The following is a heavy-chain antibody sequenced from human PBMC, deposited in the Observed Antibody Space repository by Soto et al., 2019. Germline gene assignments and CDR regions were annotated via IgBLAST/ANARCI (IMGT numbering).Heavy chain of an antibody. V-gene: IGHV1-69*01. J-gene: IGHJ6*02. CDR3: ARGVAPRGYYYYYGMDV. D-gene: IGHD2-15*01. CDR1: GGTFSSYA. Sequence: QVQLVQSGAEVKKPGSSVKVSCKASGGTFSSYAISWVRQAPGQGLEWMGGIIPIFGTANYARKFQGRVTITADESTSTAYMELSSLRSEDTAVYYCARGVAPRGYYYYYGMDVWGQGTTVTVSS. CDR2: IIPIFGTA.